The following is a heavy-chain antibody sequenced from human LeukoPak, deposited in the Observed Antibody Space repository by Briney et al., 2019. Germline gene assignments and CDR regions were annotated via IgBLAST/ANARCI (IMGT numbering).Heavy chain of an antibody. CDR2: IKQDGSET. Sequence: GGSLRLSCAASGFIFSTYWMSWVRQAPGKGLECVANIKQDGSETHYVDSVKGRFTISRDNGRNSMYLQMNSLKTEDTAVYYCTTGVLRWGQGTLVTVSS. CDR3: TTGVLR. CDR1: GFIFSTYW. V-gene: IGHV3-7*03. D-gene: IGHD2-15*01. J-gene: IGHJ4*02.